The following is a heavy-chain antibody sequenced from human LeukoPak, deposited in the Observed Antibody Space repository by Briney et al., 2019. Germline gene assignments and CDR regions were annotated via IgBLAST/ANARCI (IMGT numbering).Heavy chain of an antibody. V-gene: IGHV2-5*02. CDR2: IYWDEDK. CDR1: GFSLRTRGGG. D-gene: IGHD3-9*01. Sequence: SGPTLLKPTRTLTLTCTFSGFSLRTRGGGGGWIRQPPGKALEWRSLIYWDEDKRYSTSLKSRRTSTQETSKSQVGLTMTNMDPVDTATYYCVHNFDLHWFDPWGQGTLVTVSS. CDR3: VHNFDLHWFDP. J-gene: IGHJ5*02.